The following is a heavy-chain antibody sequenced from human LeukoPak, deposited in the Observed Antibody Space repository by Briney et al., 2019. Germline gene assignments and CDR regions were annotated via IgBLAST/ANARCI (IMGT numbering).Heavy chain of an antibody. CDR1: GFTFDDYA. J-gene: IGHJ4*02. CDR2: ISGDGGST. Sequence: PGGSLRLSXAASGFTFDDYAMHWVRQAPGKGLEWVSLISGDGGSTYYADSVKGRFTISRDNSKNSLYLQMNSLRTEDTALYYCAKDTGYGEGSDYWGQGTLVTVSS. CDR3: AKDTGYGEGSDY. D-gene: IGHD4-17*01. V-gene: IGHV3-43*02.